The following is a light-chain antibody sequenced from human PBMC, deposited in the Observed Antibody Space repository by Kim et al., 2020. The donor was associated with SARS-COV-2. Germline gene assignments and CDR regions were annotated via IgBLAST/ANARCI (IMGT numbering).Light chain of an antibody. CDR3: QQSYSTLT. CDR1: QSISSY. Sequence: SAAVGARVPITCRASQSISSYLNWYQQKPGKAPKLLIYAASSLQSGVPSRFSGSGSGTDFTLTISSLQPEDFATYYCQQSYSTLTFGGGTKVDIK. V-gene: IGKV1-39*01. J-gene: IGKJ4*01. CDR2: AAS.